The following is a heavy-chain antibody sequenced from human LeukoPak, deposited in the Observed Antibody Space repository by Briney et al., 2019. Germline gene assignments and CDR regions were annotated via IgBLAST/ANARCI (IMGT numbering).Heavy chain of an antibody. J-gene: IGHJ3*02. Sequence: PSETLSLTCTVSGDSISSYYWSWIRQPPGKGLEWIAYIYHIGSTNYNPSRKSRVTISIDTSKNQFSLKLSSVTAADTAVYYCARDYAFDIWGQGTMVTVSS. V-gene: IGHV4-59*01. CDR3: ARDYAFDI. CDR1: GDSISSYY. CDR2: IYHIGST.